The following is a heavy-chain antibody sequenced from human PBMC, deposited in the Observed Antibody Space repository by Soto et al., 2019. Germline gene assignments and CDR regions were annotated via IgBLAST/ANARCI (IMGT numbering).Heavy chain of an antibody. CDR1: GGSISDNHW. CDR3: ARHIGVPGTRGFDY. V-gene: IGHV4-4*02. CDR2: IYRSGTA. J-gene: IGHJ4*02. Sequence: QVQLQESGPGLVRPSGTLSLTCAVSGGSISDNHWWSWVRQPPGKGLEWIGEIYRSGTANYNPSLNSRVTISMDKAKNQISLHLYSVTAADSAVSYCARHIGVPGTRGFDYWGQGTLVTVSS. D-gene: IGHD2-21*01.